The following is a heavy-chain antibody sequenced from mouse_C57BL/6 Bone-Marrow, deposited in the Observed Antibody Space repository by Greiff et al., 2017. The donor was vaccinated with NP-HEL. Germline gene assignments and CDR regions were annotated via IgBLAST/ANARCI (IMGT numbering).Heavy chain of an antibody. CDR2: IYPGSGNT. J-gene: IGHJ2*01. CDR1: GYTFTDYY. D-gene: IGHD1-1*01. V-gene: IGHV1-76*01. CDR3: ARGYYYGSSYYFDY. Sequence: VQRVESGAELVRPGASVKLSCKASGYTFTDYYINWVKQRPGQGLEWIARIYPGSGNTYYNEKFKGKATLTAEKSSSTAYMQLSSLTSEDSAVYFCARGYYYGSSYYFDYWGQGTTLTVSS.